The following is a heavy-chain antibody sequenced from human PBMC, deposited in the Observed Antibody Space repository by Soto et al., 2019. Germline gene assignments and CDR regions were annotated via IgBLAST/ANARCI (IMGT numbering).Heavy chain of an antibody. Sequence: EVQLVESGGGLVKPGGSLRLSCAASGFTFSSYSMNWVRPAPGKGLEWVSSISSSSSYIYYEDSVKGRFTISRDNAKNSVHLQRTSLRDEDTAVYSGARAHSAVAYGMDVYGRGTT. CDR1: GFTFSSYS. J-gene: IGHJ6*01. CDR3: ARAHSAVAYGMDV. V-gene: IGHV3-21*01. D-gene: IGHD5-18*01. CDR2: ISSSSSYI.